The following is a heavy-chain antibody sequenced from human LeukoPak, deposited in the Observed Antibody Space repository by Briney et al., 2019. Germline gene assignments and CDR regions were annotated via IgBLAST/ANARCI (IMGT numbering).Heavy chain of an antibody. CDR2: IIPIFGTA. CDR1: GGTFSSYA. V-gene: IGHV1-69*01. J-gene: IGHJ4*02. D-gene: IGHD2-15*01. CDR3: ARDRSHPYCSGGSCYSAPFDY. Sequence: GASVKVSCKASGGTFSSYAISWVRQAPGQGLEWMGGIIPIFGTANYAQKFQGRVTITADESTSTAYMELSSLRSEDTAVYYCARDRSHPYCSGGSCYSAPFDYWGQGTLVTVSS.